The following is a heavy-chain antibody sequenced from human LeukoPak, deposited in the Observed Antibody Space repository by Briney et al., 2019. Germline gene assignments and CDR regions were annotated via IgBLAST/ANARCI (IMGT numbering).Heavy chain of an antibody. CDR2: IIPIFGTA. CDR1: GGTFTSYA. CDR3: ARIEDAYSSNWYLGY. D-gene: IGHD6-13*01. V-gene: IGHV1-69*06. J-gene: IGHJ4*02. Sequence: SVKVSCKASGGTFTSYAISWVRQAPGQGLEWMGGIIPIFGTANYAQKFQGRVTITADKSTSTAYMELSSLTSEDTSVYYCARIEDAYSSNWYLGYWGQGTLVTVSS.